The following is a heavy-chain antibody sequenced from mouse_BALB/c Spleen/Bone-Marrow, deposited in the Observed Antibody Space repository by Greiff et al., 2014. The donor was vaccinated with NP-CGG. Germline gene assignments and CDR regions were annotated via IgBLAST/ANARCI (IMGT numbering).Heavy chain of an antibody. CDR2: IGSGGSYT. Sequence: EVQGVESGGDLVRPGGSLKLSCAASGLTFSSYDMSWVRQTPDKRLEWVATIGSGGSYTYYPDSVKGRFTISRDNAKNTLYLQMSSLKSEDTAMYYCSRLSYDYDGAWFAYWGQGTLVTVSA. J-gene: IGHJ3*01. D-gene: IGHD2-4*01. CDR1: GLTFSSYD. V-gene: IGHV5-6*01. CDR3: SRLSYDYDGAWFAY.